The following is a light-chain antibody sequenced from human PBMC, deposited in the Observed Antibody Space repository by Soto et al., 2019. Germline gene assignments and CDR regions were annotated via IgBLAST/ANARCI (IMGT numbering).Light chain of an antibody. J-gene: IGKJ5*01. CDR1: QDISNH. CDR3: QKYGYIPIT. V-gene: IGKV1-33*01. Sequence: DIQMTQSPSSLSASVGDRVTITSQASQDISNHLNWYQQKPGKAPKLLIYDASNLETGVPSRFSGSGSGTDFSFTISSLQPEDIGTYYCQKYGYIPITFGQGTRLEIK. CDR2: DAS.